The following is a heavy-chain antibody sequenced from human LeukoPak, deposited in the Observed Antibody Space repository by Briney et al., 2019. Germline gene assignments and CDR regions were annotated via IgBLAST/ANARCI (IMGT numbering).Heavy chain of an antibody. V-gene: IGHV1-46*01. Sequence: ASVTVSFTASGYSFTTYYMHWVRQAPGQGLEWMGIINPSGSSTSYAQTFQGRVTMTRDTSTSTVYMELSNLRSEDTAVYYCAGGYYYDTSGYYYWGQGTLVTVSS. CDR1: GYSFTTYY. CDR2: INPSGSST. CDR3: AGGYYYDTSGYYY. J-gene: IGHJ4*02. D-gene: IGHD3-22*01.